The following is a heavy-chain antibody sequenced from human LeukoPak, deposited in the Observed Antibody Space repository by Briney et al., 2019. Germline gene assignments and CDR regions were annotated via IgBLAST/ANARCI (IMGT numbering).Heavy chain of an antibody. Sequence: PGGSLRLSCAASGFTFSSYSMNWVRQAPGKGLEWVSYISSSSSTIYYADSVKGRFTISRDNAKNSLYLQMNSLRAEDTAVYYCARDILIRAGIAVNNWYFDLWGRGTLVTVSS. V-gene: IGHV3-48*01. CDR3: ARDILIRAGIAVNNWYFDL. CDR1: GFTFSSYS. D-gene: IGHD6-19*01. J-gene: IGHJ2*01. CDR2: ISSSSSTI.